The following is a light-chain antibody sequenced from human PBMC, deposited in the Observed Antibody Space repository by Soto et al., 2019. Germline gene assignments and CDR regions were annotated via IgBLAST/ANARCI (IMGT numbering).Light chain of an antibody. Sequence: DIQMTQSPSSVSASIGDRVTISCRASQSIYKWLVWYQQKPGKAPKLLIYAASSLQRGVPSRFSGSGYGTDFTLPISSLQPEDFATYYCQQADSFPLSFGGGTKVEI. CDR3: QQADSFPLS. V-gene: IGKV1-12*01. CDR2: AAS. J-gene: IGKJ4*01. CDR1: QSIYKW.